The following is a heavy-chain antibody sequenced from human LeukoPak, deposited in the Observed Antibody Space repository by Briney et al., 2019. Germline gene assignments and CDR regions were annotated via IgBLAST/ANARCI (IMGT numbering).Heavy chain of an antibody. CDR3: AGARSGWWDPFDY. V-gene: IGHV4-59*01. CDR2: IYYSGST. D-gene: IGHD6-19*01. Sequence: SETLSLTCTVSGGSISSYYWSWIRQPPGKGLEWIGYIYYSGSTNYNPSLKSRVTISVDTSKNQFSLKLSSVTAADTAVYYRAGARSGWWDPFDYWGQGTLVTVSS. CDR1: GGSISSYY. J-gene: IGHJ4*02.